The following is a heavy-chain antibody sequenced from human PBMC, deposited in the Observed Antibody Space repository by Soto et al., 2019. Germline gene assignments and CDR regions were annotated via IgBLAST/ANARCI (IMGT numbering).Heavy chain of an antibody. J-gene: IGHJ5*02. V-gene: IGHV4-30-4*01. CDR3: ASGKQGTGRLTWFDP. CDR2: IYYSGTT. CDR1: GDSFSTANYY. Sequence: PSETLSLTCTVSGDSFSTANYYWSWIRQPPGKGLEWIGCIYYSGTTYYNPSLKSRVTISVDTSTNQFSLKLSSVTAADTTVYYCASGKQGTGRLTWFDPCGQGTLVTGSS. D-gene: IGHD7-27*01.